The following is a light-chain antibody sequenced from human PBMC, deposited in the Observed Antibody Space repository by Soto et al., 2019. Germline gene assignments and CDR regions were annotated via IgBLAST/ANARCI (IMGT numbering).Light chain of an antibody. J-gene: IGKJ2*01. CDR2: RAS. V-gene: IGKV3-20*01. Sequence: EIVLTQSPGTLSLSPGERAPLSCRASQSVTSTFLAWHQQKPGQAPRLLIYRASSRATGISDRFSGSGSGTDVSLTISRLEPGDGGVYYCQEYGSSSYTFGQGTKLEIK. CDR1: QSVTSTF. CDR3: QEYGSSSYT.